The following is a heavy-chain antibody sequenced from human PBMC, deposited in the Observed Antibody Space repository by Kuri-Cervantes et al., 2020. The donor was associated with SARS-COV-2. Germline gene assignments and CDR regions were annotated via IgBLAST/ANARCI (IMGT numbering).Heavy chain of an antibody. D-gene: IGHD5-12*01. Sequence: SVKVSCKASGGTFSSYTISWVRQAPGQGLEWMGRIIPILGIANYAQKFQGRVTITADRSTSTAYMELSSLRSEDTAVYYCARASSGYDLDIDYWGQGTLVTVSS. J-gene: IGHJ4*02. CDR1: GGTFSSYT. CDR2: IIPILGIA. V-gene: IGHV1-69*02. CDR3: ARASSGYDLDIDY.